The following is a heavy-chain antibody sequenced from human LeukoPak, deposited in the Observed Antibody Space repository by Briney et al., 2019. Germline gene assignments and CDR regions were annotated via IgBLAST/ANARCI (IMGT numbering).Heavy chain of an antibody. V-gene: IGHV3-15*01. CDR1: GFTFSNAW. Sequence: GGSLRLSCAASGFTFSNAWMSWVRQAPGKGLEWVGRIKSKTDGGTTDYAAPVKGRFTISRDDSKNTLYLQMNSLKTEDTAVYYCTTTGEGLLWFGVDYYYGMDVWGQGTTVTVSS. CDR3: TTTGEGLLWFGVDYYYGMDV. CDR2: IKSKTDGGTT. D-gene: IGHD3-10*01. J-gene: IGHJ6*02.